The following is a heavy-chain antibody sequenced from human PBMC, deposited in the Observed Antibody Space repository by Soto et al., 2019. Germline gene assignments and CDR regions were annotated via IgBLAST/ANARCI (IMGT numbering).Heavy chain of an antibody. Sequence: QVQLVESGGGVVQPGRSLRLSCAASGFTFSSYGMHWVRQAPGKGLEWVAVIWYDGSNKYYADSVKGRFTISRDNSKNTLYLQMNSLRADDTAVYYCARDKWLLLRFGNDAFDIWGQGTMVTVSS. CDR1: GFTFSSYG. D-gene: IGHD3-22*01. CDR3: ARDKWLLLRFGNDAFDI. CDR2: IWYDGSNK. J-gene: IGHJ3*02. V-gene: IGHV3-33*01.